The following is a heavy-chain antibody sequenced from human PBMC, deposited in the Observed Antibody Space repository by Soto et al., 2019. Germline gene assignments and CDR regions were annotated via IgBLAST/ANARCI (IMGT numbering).Heavy chain of an antibody. V-gene: IGHV3-23*01. CDR1: GFPFSSYS. CDR2: IGGSGGAT. Sequence: QPVGSLRLSCAASGFPFSSYSMSWVRQAPGKGLEWVSSIGGSGGATYYADSVKGRFSISRDNSQNTLYLQMHGLRAEDTAVYYCARNPRIIVTPAQNWFDPWGQGTLVTVSS. J-gene: IGHJ5*02. CDR3: ARNPRIIVTPAQNWFDP. D-gene: IGHD1-26*01.